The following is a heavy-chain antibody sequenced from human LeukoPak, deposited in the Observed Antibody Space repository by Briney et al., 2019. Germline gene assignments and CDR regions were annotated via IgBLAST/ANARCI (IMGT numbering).Heavy chain of an antibody. V-gene: IGHV4-39*01. Sequence: PSETLSLTCSVSGGSISSSNYYWGWIRQPPGKGLEWIGSIYYSGSTYYSPSLQSRVTISVDRSKNQFSLKLSSVTAADTAVHYCARQESLGWRIDAFDIWGQGTLVTVSS. CDR3: ARQESLGWRIDAFDI. D-gene: IGHD6-19*01. CDR2: IYYSGST. J-gene: IGHJ3*02. CDR1: GGSISSSNYY.